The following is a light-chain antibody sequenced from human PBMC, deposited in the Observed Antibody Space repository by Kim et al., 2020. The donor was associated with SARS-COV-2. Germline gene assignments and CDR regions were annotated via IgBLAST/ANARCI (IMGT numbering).Light chain of an antibody. J-gene: IGLJ2*01. Sequence: GPSGPVSCTGTSSAIVGYNFVAWYQQHPGKAPKVMIYEVNKRPSGVPDRFSGSKSGNTASLTVSGLQAEDEADYYCSSYAGRQNLVFGGGTQLTVL. CDR2: EVN. CDR1: SSAIVGYNF. V-gene: IGLV2-8*01. CDR3: SSYAGRQNLV.